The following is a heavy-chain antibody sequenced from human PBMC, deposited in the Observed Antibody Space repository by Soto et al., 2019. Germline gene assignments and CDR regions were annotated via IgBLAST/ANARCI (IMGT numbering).Heavy chain of an antibody. V-gene: IGHV4-4*02. J-gene: IGHJ4*02. CDR1: SGSISSSNW. Sequence: QVQLQESGPGLVKPSGTLSLTCAVSSGSISSSNWWSWVRQPPGKGLEWIGEIYHSGSTNYNPSPKSRVTISVDKSKNQFSLKLSSVTAADTAVYYCAREIAVGGLYYFDYWGQGTLVTVSS. D-gene: IGHD6-19*01. CDR2: IYHSGST. CDR3: AREIAVGGLYYFDY.